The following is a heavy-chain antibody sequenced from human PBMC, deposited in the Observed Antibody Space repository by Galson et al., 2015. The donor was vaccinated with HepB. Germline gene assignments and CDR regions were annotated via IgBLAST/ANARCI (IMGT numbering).Heavy chain of an antibody. V-gene: IGHV3-30*01. CDR2: MSYDGINK. CDR1: GFNLTSYN. D-gene: IGHD3-10*01. CDR3: AKFYGADLLWFGELWD. J-gene: IGHJ4*02. Sequence: SLRLSCAGSGFNLTSYNMHWVRQAPGKGLQWVAFMSYDGINKYYPDSVKGRFTVSRDSSKNTLYLRMNSLRPEDTAVYYCAKFYGADLLWFGELWDWGQGTLVTVSS.